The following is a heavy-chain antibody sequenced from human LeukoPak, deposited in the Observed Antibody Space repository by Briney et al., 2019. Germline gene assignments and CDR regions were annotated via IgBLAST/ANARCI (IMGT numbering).Heavy chain of an antibody. CDR1: GGSISSGGYC. D-gene: IGHD6-13*01. CDR2: IYYSGST. J-gene: IGHJ5*02. Sequence: PSETLSLTCTVSGGSISSGGYCWSWIRQHPGKGLEWIGYIYYSGSTYYNPSLRSRVTISVDTSKNQFSLKLSSVTAADTAVYYCASRVTAAAGTSQLYNWFDPWGQGTLVTVSS. CDR3: ASRVTAAAGTSQLYNWFDP. V-gene: IGHV4-31*03.